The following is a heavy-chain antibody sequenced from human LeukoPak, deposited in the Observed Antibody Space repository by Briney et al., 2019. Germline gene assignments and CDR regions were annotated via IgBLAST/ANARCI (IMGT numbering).Heavy chain of an antibody. Sequence: GGSLRLSCAVSGFTVSSNYMSWVRQAPGKGLEWVSVIYSGSSTYYADSVKGRFTISRDNSKNTLYLQMNSLRAEDTAVYYCYSMIVVEIRVINDYWGQRTLVTVSS. CDR3: YSMIVVEIRVINDY. J-gene: IGHJ4*02. CDR1: GFTVSSNY. D-gene: IGHD3-22*01. V-gene: IGHV3-66*01. CDR2: IYSGSST.